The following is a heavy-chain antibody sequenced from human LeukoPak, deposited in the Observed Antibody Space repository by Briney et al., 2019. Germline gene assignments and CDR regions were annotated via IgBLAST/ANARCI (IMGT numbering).Heavy chain of an antibody. CDR2: FYYSGST. J-gene: IGHJ4*02. V-gene: IGHV4-39*01. D-gene: IGHD5-18*01. CDR3: ARTGYNYGHRIDY. Sequence: SETLSLTCTVSGGSFSTSSYYWGWLRQPPGRGVEWIGSFYYSGSTYYNPSLKSRVTISVDTSKNQFSLKLSSVTAADTAVYYCARTGYNYGHRIDYWGQGTLVTVSS. CDR1: GGSFSTSSYY.